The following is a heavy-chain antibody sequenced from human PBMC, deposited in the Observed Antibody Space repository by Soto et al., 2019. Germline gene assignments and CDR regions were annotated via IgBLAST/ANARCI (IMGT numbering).Heavy chain of an antibody. Sequence: GGSLRLSCAASGFTFSSYGMSWVRQAPGKGLEWVSAISGSGGSTDYTDSVKGRFTISRDNSKNTLYLQMNSLKAEDTAVYYCARVGRGEQWPRYMDVWGQGTTVTVSS. CDR2: ISGSGGST. D-gene: IGHD6-19*01. CDR1: GFTFSSYG. CDR3: ARVGRGEQWPRYMDV. V-gene: IGHV3-23*01. J-gene: IGHJ6*02.